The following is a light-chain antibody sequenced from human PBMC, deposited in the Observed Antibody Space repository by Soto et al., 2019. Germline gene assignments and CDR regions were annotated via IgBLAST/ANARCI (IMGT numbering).Light chain of an antibody. CDR2: AAA. J-gene: IGKJ2*01. CDR3: LQDLSYPYT. Sequence: AIRMTQSPSSISASTGDRVTITCRASQGISSFLAWYQQKPGKAPTLLIYAAATLQRGAPSRFSASGSGTDCTLTLSRRQSEDFATYFCLQDLSYPYTFGQGTQLQI. CDR1: QGISSF. V-gene: IGKV1-8*01.